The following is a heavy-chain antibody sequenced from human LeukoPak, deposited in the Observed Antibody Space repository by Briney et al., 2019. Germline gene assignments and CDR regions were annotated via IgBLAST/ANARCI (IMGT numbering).Heavy chain of an antibody. V-gene: IGHV1-2*02. J-gene: IGHJ6*03. D-gene: IGHD1-14*01. CDR3: ARGLSKPDYYYYMDV. Sequence: GASVKVSCKASGYTFTGYYMHWVRQAPGQGPEWMGWINPNSGGTNYAQKFQGRVTMTRDTSISTAYMELSRLRSDDTAVYYCARGLSKPDYYYYMDVWGKGTTVTVSS. CDR1: GYTFTGYY. CDR2: INPNSGGT.